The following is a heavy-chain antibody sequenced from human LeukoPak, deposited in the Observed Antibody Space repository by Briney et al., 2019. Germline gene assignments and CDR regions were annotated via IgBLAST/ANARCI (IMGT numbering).Heavy chain of an antibody. V-gene: IGHV3-7*03. D-gene: IGHD1-26*01. CDR2: IRQDGGEQ. CDR3: AKLAWVEAMDV. J-gene: IGHJ6*03. Sequence: GGSLRLSCEASGFTFSNDWMGWVRQAPGKGLEWVANIRQDGGEQYYMDSVKGRFTISRDNGKNSAYLQMNSLRAEDTAVYYCAKLAWVEAMDVWGKGTTVTVSS. CDR1: GFTFSNDW.